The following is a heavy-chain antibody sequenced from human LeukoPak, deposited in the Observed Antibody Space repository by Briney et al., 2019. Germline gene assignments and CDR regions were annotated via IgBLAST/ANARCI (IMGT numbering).Heavy chain of an antibody. Sequence: PGGSLRLSCAASGFTFSSYEVNWVRQAPGKGLEWVSYISSSGSTMYYADSVKGRFTVSRDNAKNSLFLQTNSLRAEDTAVYYCARVRVTVTTLDYWGQGALVIVSS. D-gene: IGHD4-17*01. V-gene: IGHV3-48*03. J-gene: IGHJ4*02. CDR1: GFTFSSYE. CDR3: ARVRVTVTTLDY. CDR2: ISSSGSTM.